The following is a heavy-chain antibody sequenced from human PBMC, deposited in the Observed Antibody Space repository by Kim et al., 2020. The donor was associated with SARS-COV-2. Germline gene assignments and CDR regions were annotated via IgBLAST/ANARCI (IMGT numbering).Heavy chain of an antibody. CDR3: ARDRRIAAAGTGAFDI. J-gene: IGHJ3*02. Sequence: SVKGRFTISRDNAKNSLYLQMNSLRAEDTAVYYCARDRRIAAAGTGAFDIWGQGTMVTVSS. V-gene: IGHV3-48*03. D-gene: IGHD6-13*01.